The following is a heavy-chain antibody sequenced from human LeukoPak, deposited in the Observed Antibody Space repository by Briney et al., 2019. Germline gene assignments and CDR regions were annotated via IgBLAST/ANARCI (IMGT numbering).Heavy chain of an antibody. CDR3: TSQSIAARPTSL. D-gene: IGHD6-6*01. Sequence: GGSLRLSCAASGFTFSGSVMHWVHQASGKGLEWVGRIRSKANSYATAYAASVKGRFTISRDDSKNTAYLQMNSLKTEDTAVYYCTSQSIAARPTSLWGQGTLVTVSS. CDR1: GFTFSGSV. CDR2: IRSKANSYAT. V-gene: IGHV3-73*01. J-gene: IGHJ4*02.